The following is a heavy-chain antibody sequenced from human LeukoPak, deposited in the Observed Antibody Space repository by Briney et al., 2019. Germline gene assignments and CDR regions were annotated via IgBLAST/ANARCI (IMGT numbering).Heavy chain of an antibody. CDR1: GFTFSSYG. Sequence: GSLRLSCAASGFTFSSYGMHWVRQAPGKGLEWVAVISYDGSNKYYADSVKGRFTISRDNSKNTLYLQMNSLRAEDTAVYYCAKDLRALLWFGESPWDYWGQGTLVTVSS. CDR2: ISYDGSNK. CDR3: AKDLRALLWFGESPWDY. D-gene: IGHD3-10*01. V-gene: IGHV3-30*18. J-gene: IGHJ4*02.